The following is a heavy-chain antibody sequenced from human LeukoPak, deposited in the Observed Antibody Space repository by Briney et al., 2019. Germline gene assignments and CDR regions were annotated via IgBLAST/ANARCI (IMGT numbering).Heavy chain of an antibody. CDR1: GFTVSSNY. CDR2: IYSGGDT. Sequence: PGGSLRLSCVASGFTVSSNYMTWVRQAPGKGLEWVSVIYSGGDTYYADSVKGRFTISRDNSKNTLYLQMNSLRADDTAVYFCARLGASYNNGYYYYHYMAAWGKGTTVTVSS. V-gene: IGHV3-53*01. D-gene: IGHD1-14*01. J-gene: IGHJ6*03. CDR3: ARLGASYNNGYYYYHYMAA.